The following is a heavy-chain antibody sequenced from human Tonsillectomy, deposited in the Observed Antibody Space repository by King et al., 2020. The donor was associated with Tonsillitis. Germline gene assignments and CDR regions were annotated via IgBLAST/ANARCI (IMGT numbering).Heavy chain of an antibody. Sequence: QLVQSGAEVKKPGSSVKVSCKASGGTFNSYAINWVRQAPGQGLEWMGGIIPISGTANFAQNFQGRVTITADESTTTAYMELSSLRSEDTAVYYFARPGTTGTTSYYMDVWGQGTTVTVSS. V-gene: IGHV1-69*12. CDR2: IIPISGTA. CDR1: GGTFNSYA. CDR3: ARPGTTGTTSYYMDV. J-gene: IGHJ6*03. D-gene: IGHD1-1*01.